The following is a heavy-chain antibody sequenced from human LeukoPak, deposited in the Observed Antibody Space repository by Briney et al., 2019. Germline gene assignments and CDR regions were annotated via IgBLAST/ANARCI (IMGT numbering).Heavy chain of an antibody. CDR3: ARDNGGYFDY. D-gene: IGHD2-8*01. CDR1: GFTFSSYA. Sequence: GGSLRLSCAASGFTFSSYAMHWVRQAPGKGLEWVAVISYDGSNKYYADSVKGRFTISRDNSKNTLYLQMNSLRAEDTAVYYCARDNGGYFDYWGQGTLVTVSS. CDR2: ISYDGSNK. V-gene: IGHV3-30-3*01. J-gene: IGHJ4*02.